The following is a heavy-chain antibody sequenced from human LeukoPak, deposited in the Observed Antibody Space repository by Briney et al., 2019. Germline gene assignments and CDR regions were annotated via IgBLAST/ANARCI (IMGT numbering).Heavy chain of an antibody. D-gene: IGHD2-15*01. Sequence: GESLKISCKSSGYSFTTYWIAWVRQMPGKGLEWMGIIYPGDSDTRYSPSFQGQVTISADKSISTAFLQWSSLKASDTAMYYCARQQVAYYYYYGMDVWGKGTTVTVSS. CDR2: IYPGDSDT. J-gene: IGHJ6*04. CDR1: GYSFTTYW. V-gene: IGHV5-51*01. CDR3: ARQQVAYYYYYGMDV.